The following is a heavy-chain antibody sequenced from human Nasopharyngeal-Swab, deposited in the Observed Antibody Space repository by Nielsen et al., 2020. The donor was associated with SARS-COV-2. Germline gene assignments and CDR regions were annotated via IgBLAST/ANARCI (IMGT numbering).Heavy chain of an antibody. CDR1: GFSITSGYY. J-gene: IGHJ4*02. CDR2: IFRSGDV. V-gene: IGHV4-38-2*02. Sequence: GSLRLSCTVSGFSITSGYYWGWIRQPPGKGPEYIGSIFRSGDVRYSPSLSSRVTMSVDTSKNQMSLRLRSATAADTAMYYCARLGYGDYEADYWGQGILGTVSS. D-gene: IGHD2-21*02. CDR3: ARLGYGDYEADY.